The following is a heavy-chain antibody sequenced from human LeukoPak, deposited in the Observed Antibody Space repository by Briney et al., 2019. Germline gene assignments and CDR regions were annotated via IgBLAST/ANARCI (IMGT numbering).Heavy chain of an antibody. Sequence: SETLSLTCAVYDGPFGVYYWSWVRQPPGKGLEWIGEINHSGSTNYSPSLKSRVTISVDTSKNHFSLKLSSVTAADTAVYYCAGPGAGDLDYWGQGTLVTVSS. CDR3: AGPGAGDLDY. CDR2: INHSGST. D-gene: IGHD3-10*01. CDR1: DGPFGVYY. J-gene: IGHJ4*02. V-gene: IGHV4-34*01.